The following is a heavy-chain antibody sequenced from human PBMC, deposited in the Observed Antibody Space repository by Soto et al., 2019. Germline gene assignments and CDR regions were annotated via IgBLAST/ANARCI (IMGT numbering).Heavy chain of an antibody. CDR2: IYPGDSDT. CDR1: GYSFTSYW. D-gene: IGHD3-22*01. J-gene: IGHJ3*02. Sequence: GESLKISCKGSGYSFTSYWIGWVRQMPGKGLEWMWIIYPGDSDTRYSPSFQGQVTISADKSISTAYLQWSSLKASDTAMYYCAKTYYYDSSGYGEAFDIWGQGTMVTVSS. CDR3: AKTYYYDSSGYGEAFDI. V-gene: IGHV5-51*01.